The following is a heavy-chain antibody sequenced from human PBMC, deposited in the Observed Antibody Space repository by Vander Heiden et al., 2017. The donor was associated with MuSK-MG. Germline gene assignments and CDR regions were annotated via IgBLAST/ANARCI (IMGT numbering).Heavy chain of an antibody. V-gene: IGHV3-30*19. CDR2: ISHDGSNR. J-gene: IGHJ4*02. CDR1: FFFYG. D-gene: IGHD3-22*01. CDR3: ARGYYDSSGHYHLDY. Sequence: FFFYGMHWVRQAPGKGLEWVAVISHDGSNRYFADSVKGRFTISRDNSKNTLYLQMNSLRAEDTAVYYCARGYYDSSGHYHLDYWGQGTLVTVSS.